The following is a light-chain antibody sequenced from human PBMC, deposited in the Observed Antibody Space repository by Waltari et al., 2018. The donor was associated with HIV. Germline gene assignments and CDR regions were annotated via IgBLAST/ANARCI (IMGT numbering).Light chain of an antibody. J-gene: IGKJ2*01. CDR2: DTS. Sequence: ETVLTQSPGTLSLSSGERAILSCRASQTINTNYLAWYQLKPGLPPRLLLYDTSTRAAGIPDRFSGSGSGTDFSLTISRLEPEDFAVYFCQQYEASPPMYIFGQGTRLEV. V-gene: IGKV3-20*01. CDR1: QTINTNY. CDR3: QQYEASPPMYI.